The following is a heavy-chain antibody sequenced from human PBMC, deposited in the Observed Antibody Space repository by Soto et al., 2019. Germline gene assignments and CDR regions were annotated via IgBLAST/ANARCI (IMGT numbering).Heavy chain of an antibody. CDR3: ATGRGGVERQGRAYFDY. Sequence: SETLSLTCTVSGVSISSKTDYWGWIRQPPGKGLEWIGSIYYSGSTYYNPSLKSRVTISADTSKNQFSLKLSSVAAADTAVYYCATGRGGVERQGRAYFDYWGQGALVTVSS. D-gene: IGHD1-1*01. V-gene: IGHV4-39*01. CDR1: GVSISSKTDY. CDR2: IYYSGST. J-gene: IGHJ4*02.